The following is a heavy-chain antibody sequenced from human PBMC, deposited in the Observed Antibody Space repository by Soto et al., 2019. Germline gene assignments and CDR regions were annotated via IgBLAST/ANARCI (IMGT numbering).Heavy chain of an antibody. CDR3: ARQPVAGTAFFDY. CDR2: ISAYNVTT. Sequence: QVQLVQSGAEVKKPGASVKVSCKASGYTFTSYGISWVRQAPGQGLEWMGWISAYNVTTNYAQKLQRRVTITKDTSTITAYMEIRSLRSEDTAVYYCARQPVAGTAFFDYWGQGTLGTVSS. V-gene: IGHV1-18*01. D-gene: IGHD6-13*01. CDR1: GYTFTSYG. J-gene: IGHJ4*02.